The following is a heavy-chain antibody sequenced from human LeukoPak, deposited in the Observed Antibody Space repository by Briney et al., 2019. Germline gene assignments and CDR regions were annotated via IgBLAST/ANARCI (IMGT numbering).Heavy chain of an antibody. Sequence: GGSLRLSCAASAFIFSDYNMNWVRQAPGAGLEWVSYISDGSSTIYYADSVKGRFTISRDNAKNSLYLQMNSLRAEDTAVYFCAKDSSSRGWYFEHWGQGTLVTVSS. CDR1: AFIFSDYN. V-gene: IGHV3-48*01. J-gene: IGHJ4*02. CDR2: ISDGSSTI. CDR3: AKDSSSRGWYFEH. D-gene: IGHD6-19*01.